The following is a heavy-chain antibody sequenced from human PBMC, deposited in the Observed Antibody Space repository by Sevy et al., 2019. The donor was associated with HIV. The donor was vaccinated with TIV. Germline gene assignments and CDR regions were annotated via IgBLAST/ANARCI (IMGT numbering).Heavy chain of an antibody. V-gene: IGHV3-23*01. Sequence: GGSLTLSCAASGFTFNNYAMSWVRQAPGKGLEWVSAISSSGGSTYYADSVKGRFTISRDNSKNTLYLQMNSLRAEDTAIYYCAKDEKYQLPRGTFDYWGQGTLVTVSS. CDR3: AKDEKYQLPRGTFDY. J-gene: IGHJ4*02. CDR2: ISSSGGST. CDR1: GFTFNNYA. D-gene: IGHD2-2*01.